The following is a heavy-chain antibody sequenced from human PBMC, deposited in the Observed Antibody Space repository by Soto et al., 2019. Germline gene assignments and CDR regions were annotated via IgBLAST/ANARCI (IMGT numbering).Heavy chain of an antibody. D-gene: IGHD2-21*01. CDR2: LSGGGGSP. V-gene: IGHV3-23*01. Sequence: EVPLLESGGGLVQPGGSLRLSCAASGFTFSTYGMTWVRQAPGKGLEWVSALSGGGGSPYYADSVKGRFTISRDNFKNTLYLQMNSLRADDTAVYFCAKFAGQKLLFYFDDWGQGTLVTVSS. CDR1: GFTFSTYG. J-gene: IGHJ4*02. CDR3: AKFAGQKLLFYFDD.